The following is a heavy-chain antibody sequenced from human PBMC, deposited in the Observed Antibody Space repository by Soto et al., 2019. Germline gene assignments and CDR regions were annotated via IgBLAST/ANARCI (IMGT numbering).Heavy chain of an antibody. CDR1: GGTFSSYA. J-gene: IGHJ5*02. Sequence: SVKVSCKACGGTFSSYAISWVRQAPGQGLEWMGGIIPIFGTANYAQKFQGRVTITADESTSTAYMELSSLRSEDTAVYYCARDRDCSSTSCLRWFDPWGQGTLVTVSS. CDR3: ARDRDCSSTSCLRWFDP. CDR2: IIPIFGTA. V-gene: IGHV1-69*13. D-gene: IGHD2-2*01.